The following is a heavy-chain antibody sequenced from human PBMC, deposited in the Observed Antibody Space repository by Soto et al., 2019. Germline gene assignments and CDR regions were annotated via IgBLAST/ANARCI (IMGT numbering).Heavy chain of an antibody. CDR3: ARAVTHYYFDY. CDR2: ISYDGSNK. CDR1: GYTFSSYA. J-gene: IGHJ4*02. V-gene: IGHV3-30-3*01. D-gene: IGHD4-17*01. Sequence: QVHLVQSGAEVKEPGASVRVSCKASGYTFSSYAMHWVRQAPGKGLEWVAVISYDGSNKYYADSVKGRFTISRDNSKNTLYLQMNSLRAEDTAVYYCARAVTHYYFDYWGQGTLVTVSS.